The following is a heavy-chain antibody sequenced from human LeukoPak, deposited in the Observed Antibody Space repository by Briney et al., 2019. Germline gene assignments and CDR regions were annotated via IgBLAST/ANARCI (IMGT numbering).Heavy chain of an antibody. Sequence: PSETLSLTCAVYGGSFSGYYWSWIRQPPGKGLEWIGEINHSGSTNYNPSLKSRVTISVDTSKNQFSLKLSSVTAADTAVYYCARLELGDKDYYYYMDVWGKGATVTISS. CDR1: GGSFSGYY. J-gene: IGHJ6*03. V-gene: IGHV4-34*01. CDR2: INHSGST. CDR3: ARLELGDKDYYYYMDV. D-gene: IGHD3-10*01.